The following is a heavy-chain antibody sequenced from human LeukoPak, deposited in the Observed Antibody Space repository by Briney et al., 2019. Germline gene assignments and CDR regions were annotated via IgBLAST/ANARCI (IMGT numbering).Heavy chain of an antibody. V-gene: IGHV4-38-2*02. CDR2: SHHSGST. Sequence: PSETLSLTCAVSGYSISSGYFWGWIRQPPGKGLEWIGSSHHSGSTYYNPSLKSRVTISVDTSKNQFSLKLSSVTAADTAVYYCAREYGYSYGYGDYWGQETLVTVSS. CDR1: GYSISSGYF. J-gene: IGHJ4*02. CDR3: AREYGYSYGYGDY. D-gene: IGHD5-18*01.